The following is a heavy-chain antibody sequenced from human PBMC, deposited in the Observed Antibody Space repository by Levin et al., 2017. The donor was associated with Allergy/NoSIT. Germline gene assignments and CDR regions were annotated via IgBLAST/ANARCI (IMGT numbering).Heavy chain of an antibody. D-gene: IGHD2-2*01. CDR2: INPNSGGT. J-gene: IGHJ4*02. Sequence: GESLKISCKASGYTFTGYYMHWVRQAPGQGLEWMGWINPNSGGTNYAQKFQGRVTMTRDTSISTAYMELSRLRSDDTAVYYCARGRSVVPAATDYWGQGTLVTVSS. CDR3: ARGRSVVPAATDY. V-gene: IGHV1-2*02. CDR1: GYTFTGYY.